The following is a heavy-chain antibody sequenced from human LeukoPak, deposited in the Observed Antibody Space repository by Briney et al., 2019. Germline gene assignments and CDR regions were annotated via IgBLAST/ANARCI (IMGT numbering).Heavy chain of an antibody. V-gene: IGHV1-2*06. Sequence: ASVKVSCKASGYTFTSYGISWVRQAPGQGLEWMGRINPNSGGTNYAQKFQGRVTMTRDTSISTAYMELSRLRSDDTAVYYCARGLREFDYWGQGTLVTVSS. CDR1: GYTFTSYG. J-gene: IGHJ4*02. D-gene: IGHD3-22*01. CDR3: ARGLREFDY. CDR2: INPNSGGT.